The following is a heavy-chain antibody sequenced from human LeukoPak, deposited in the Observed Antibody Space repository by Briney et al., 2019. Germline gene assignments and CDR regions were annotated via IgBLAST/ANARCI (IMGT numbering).Heavy chain of an antibody. J-gene: IGHJ3*02. CDR1: GFTFSSYG. Sequence: GGSLRLSCAASGFTFSSYGMHWVRQAPGKGLEWVAVISYDGSNKYYADSVKGRFTISRDNSKNTLYLQMNSLRAEDTAVYYCARGRLRYAFDIWGQGTMVTVSS. D-gene: IGHD4-17*01. CDR2: ISYDGSNK. CDR3: ARGRLRYAFDI. V-gene: IGHV3-30*03.